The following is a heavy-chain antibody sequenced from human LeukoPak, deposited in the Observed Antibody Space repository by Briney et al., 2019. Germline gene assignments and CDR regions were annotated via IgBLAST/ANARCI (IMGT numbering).Heavy chain of an antibody. CDR3: ARGRGLPVRPPNEGFLDY. V-gene: IGHV3-7*03. D-gene: IGHD6-6*01. CDR1: GFIFNKYW. CDR2: IKEDGSET. J-gene: IGHJ4*02. Sequence: GGSLRLSCAASGFIFNKYWMNWVRQVPGKGLECLANIKEDGSETYYADSVKGRFTISRDNPKNLLFLQINSLRAEDTAVYYCARGRGLPVRPPNEGFLDYWGRGTLVTVSS.